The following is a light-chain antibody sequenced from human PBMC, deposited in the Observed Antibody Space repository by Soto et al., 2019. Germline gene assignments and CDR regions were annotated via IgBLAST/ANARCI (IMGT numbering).Light chain of an antibody. CDR3: QQYNSYSGT. Sequence: DIQMTQSPSTLSASVGDRVTITCRASQSISSWLAWYQQKPGKAPKLLIYKASSLESGVPSRFSGSGSGTEFTRTISSLQPADFATYYCQQYNSYSGTFGQGTKLEIK. V-gene: IGKV1-5*03. CDR1: QSISSW. CDR2: KAS. J-gene: IGKJ2*01.